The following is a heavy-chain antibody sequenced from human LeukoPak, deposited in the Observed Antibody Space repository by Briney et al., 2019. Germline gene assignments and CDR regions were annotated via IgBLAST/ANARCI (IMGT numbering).Heavy chain of an antibody. V-gene: IGHV3-21*01. Sequence: GGSLRLSCAASGFTFSSYEMNWVRQAPGKGLEWVSSISFSGTYIYYADSLKGRITISRDNARRSLFLQMNSLRAEDTAVYYCARRASTERGHSYGLDYWGQGTLVTVSS. D-gene: IGHD5-18*01. J-gene: IGHJ4*02. CDR2: ISFSGTYI. CDR3: ARRASTERGHSYGLDY. CDR1: GFTFSSYE.